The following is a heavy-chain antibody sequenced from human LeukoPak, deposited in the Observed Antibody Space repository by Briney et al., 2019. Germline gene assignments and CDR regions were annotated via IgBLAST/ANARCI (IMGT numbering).Heavy chain of an antibody. CDR2: ISASGGSI. CDR3: AIEYYYYMDV. J-gene: IGHJ6*03. V-gene: IGHV3-23*01. Sequence: GGSLRLSCAASGFTLTSNAVSWVRQAPGKGLEWGSTISASGGSIYYAGSVKGRFTISRDISKNTLYLQMNSLRAEDTAVYHCAIEYYYYMDVWGKGTTVTASS. CDR1: GFTLTSNA.